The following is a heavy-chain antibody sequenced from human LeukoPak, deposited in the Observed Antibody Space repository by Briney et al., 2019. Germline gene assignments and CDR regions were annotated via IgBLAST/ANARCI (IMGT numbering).Heavy chain of an antibody. V-gene: IGHV1-18*01. CDR3: ARGGYDILTGYYYFDY. J-gene: IGHJ4*02. D-gene: IGHD3-9*01. CDR2: ISAYNGNT. Sequence: GASVKVSCKASGYTFTSYGISWVRQAPGQGLEWMGWISAYNGNTNYAQKLQGRVTMTTYTSTSTAYMDLRSLRSDDTAVYYCARGGYDILTGYYYFDYWGQGTLVTVSS. CDR1: GYTFTSYG.